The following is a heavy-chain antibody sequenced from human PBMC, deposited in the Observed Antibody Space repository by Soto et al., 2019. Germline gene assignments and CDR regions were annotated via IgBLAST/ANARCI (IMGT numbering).Heavy chain of an antibody. D-gene: IGHD1-26*01. Sequence: QVQLVQYGAEVTKPGSSVKVSCKASGGTFSSYTISWVRQAPGQGLEWMGRIIPILGIANYAQKFQGRVTITADKSTSTAYMELSSLRSEDTAVYYCARILGGAYYYYYMDVWGKGTTVTVSS. J-gene: IGHJ6*03. V-gene: IGHV1-69*02. CDR3: ARILGGAYYYYYMDV. CDR1: GGTFSSYT. CDR2: IIPILGIA.